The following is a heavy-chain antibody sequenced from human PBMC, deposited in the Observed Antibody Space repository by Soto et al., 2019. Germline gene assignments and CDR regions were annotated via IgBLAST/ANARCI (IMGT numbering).Heavy chain of an antibody. CDR3: AKNRGLQYYFDY. CDR2: ISGSGDYT. V-gene: IGHV3-23*01. Sequence: EVQLLESGGGLVQPGGSLRLSCAASGFTFDSYAMKWVRQAPGKGLEWVSTISGSGDYTYYTDSVKGRFTISRDNSKNMMYLQMNSLRAEDTAVYYCAKNRGLQYYFDYWGQGTLVTVSS. J-gene: IGHJ4*02. CDR1: GFTFDSYA.